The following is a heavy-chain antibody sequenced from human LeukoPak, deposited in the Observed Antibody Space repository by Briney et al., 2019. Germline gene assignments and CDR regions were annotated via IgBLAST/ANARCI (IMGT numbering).Heavy chain of an antibody. Sequence: ASVKVSCKASGYTFTSYDINWVRQATGRGLEWMGWMNPTSGNTGYAQKLQGRATMTRNTSITTAYMEMTSLRSEDTAVYYCARGRKQWLNYWGQGTLVTVSS. V-gene: IGHV1-8*01. J-gene: IGHJ4*02. CDR1: GYTFTSYD. D-gene: IGHD6-19*01. CDR2: MNPTSGNT. CDR3: ARGRKQWLNY.